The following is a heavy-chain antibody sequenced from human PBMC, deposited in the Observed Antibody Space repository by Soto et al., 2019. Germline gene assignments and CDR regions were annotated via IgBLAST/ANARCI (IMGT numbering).Heavy chain of an antibody. J-gene: IGHJ6*03. V-gene: IGHV4-59*01. CDR1: GGSISSYY. D-gene: IGHD4-17*01. Sequence: SETLSLTCTVSGGSISSYYWSWIRQPPGKGLEWIGYIYYSGSTNYNPSLKSRVTVSVDTSKNQFSLKLSSVTAADTAVYHCARRGYYGDTETYYYYYYMDVWGKGTTVTVSS. CDR2: IYYSGST. CDR3: ARRGYYGDTETYYYYYYMDV.